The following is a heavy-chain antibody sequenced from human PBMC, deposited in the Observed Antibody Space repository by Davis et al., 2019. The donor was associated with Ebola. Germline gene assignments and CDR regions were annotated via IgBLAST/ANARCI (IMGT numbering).Heavy chain of an antibody. J-gene: IGHJ4*02. V-gene: IGHV3-53*01. CDR3: AKKTTLYFDY. CDR2: IYSGDNT. Sequence: GESLKISCAAYGFTFGDFYMAWVRQAPGQGLEWVSLIYSGDNTYYADSVKGRFTISRDNSKNTLYLQMNSLRAEDTAVYYCAKKTTLYFDYWGQGTLVTVSS. CDR1: GFTFGDFY. D-gene: IGHD1-1*01.